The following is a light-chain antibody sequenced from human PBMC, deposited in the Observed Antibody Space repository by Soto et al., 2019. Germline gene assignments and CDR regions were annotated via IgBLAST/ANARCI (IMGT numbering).Light chain of an antibody. CDR3: LLSYSGADVV. Sequence: QAVVTQEPSLTVSPGGTVTLTGGSSTGAVTSGHYPYWFQQKPGQAPRTLIYDTSNKHSWTPARFSGSLLGGKAALTLSGAQPEDEAEYYCLLSYSGADVVFGGGTKLTVL. V-gene: IGLV7-46*01. CDR2: DTS. J-gene: IGLJ2*01. CDR1: TGAVTSGHY.